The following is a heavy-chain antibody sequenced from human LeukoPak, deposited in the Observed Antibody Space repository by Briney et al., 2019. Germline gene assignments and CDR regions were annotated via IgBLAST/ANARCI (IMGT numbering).Heavy chain of an antibody. J-gene: IGHJ3*02. D-gene: IGHD4-23*01. Sequence: ASVKVSCKASGYTFTSYYMHWVRQAPGQGLEWMGIINPSGGSTSYAQKFQGRVTMTRDTSTSTVYMELSSLRSEDTAVYYCASVPQFEAPGNAFDIWGQGTMVTVSS. CDR1: GYTFTSYY. V-gene: IGHV1-46*01. CDR3: ASVPQFEAPGNAFDI. CDR2: INPSGGST.